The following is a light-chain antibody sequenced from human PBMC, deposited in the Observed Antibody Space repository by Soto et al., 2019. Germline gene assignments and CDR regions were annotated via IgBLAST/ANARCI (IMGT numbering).Light chain of an antibody. J-gene: IGKJ4*01. CDR2: GAS. CDR3: QQYGSSPLT. V-gene: IGKV3-20*01. CDR1: QSVSSSY. Sequence: EIVVTQSPGTVALCPGERATLSCRASQSVSSSYLAWYQQKPGQAPRLLIYGASSRATGIPDRFSGSGSGTDFTLAISRLEPEDFAVYYCQQYGSSPLTFGGWTKVDIK.